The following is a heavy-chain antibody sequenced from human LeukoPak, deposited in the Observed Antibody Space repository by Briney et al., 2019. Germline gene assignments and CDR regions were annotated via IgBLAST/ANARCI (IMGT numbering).Heavy chain of an antibody. J-gene: IGHJ6*02. V-gene: IGHV1-8*01. Sequence: ASVKVSCKASGYTFTSYDINWVRQATGQGLEWMGWMNPNSGNTGYAQKFQGRVTMTSNTSISTAYMELSSLRSEDTAVYYCARRWPPLGASYGMDVWGQGTTVTVSS. CDR3: ARRWPPLGASYGMDV. CDR2: MNPNSGNT. CDR1: GYTFTSYD. D-gene: IGHD3-16*01.